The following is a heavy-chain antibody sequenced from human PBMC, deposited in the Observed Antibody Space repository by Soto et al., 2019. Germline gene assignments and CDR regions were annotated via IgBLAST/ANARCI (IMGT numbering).Heavy chain of an antibody. J-gene: IGHJ5*02. CDR2: INHSGST. CDR3: AGSSRYNWNRNWFDP. D-gene: IGHD1-20*01. CDR1: GGSFSGYY. Sequence: SETLSLTCAVYGGSFSGYYWSWIRQPPGKGLEWIGEINHSGSTNYNPSLKSRVTISVDTSKNQFSLKLSSVTAADTAVYYCAGSSRYNWNRNWFDPWGQGTLVTVSS. V-gene: IGHV4-34*01.